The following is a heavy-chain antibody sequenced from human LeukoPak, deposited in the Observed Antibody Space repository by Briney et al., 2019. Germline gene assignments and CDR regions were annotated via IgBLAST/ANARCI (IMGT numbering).Heavy chain of an antibody. V-gene: IGHV4-31*03. CDR1: GGSISSGGYY. Sequence: PSETLSLTCTVSGGSISSGGYYWSWIRQHPGKGLEWIGYIYYSGSTYYNPSLKSRVTISVVTSKNQFSLKLSSVTAADTAVYYCARYYYGSGSYYIWDWGQGTLVTVSS. CDR3: ARYYYGSGSYYIWD. CDR2: IYYSGST. J-gene: IGHJ4*02. D-gene: IGHD3-10*01.